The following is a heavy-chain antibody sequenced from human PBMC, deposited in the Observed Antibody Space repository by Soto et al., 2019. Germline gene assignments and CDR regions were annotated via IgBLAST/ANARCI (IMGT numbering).Heavy chain of an antibody. Sequence: ASVKVSCKASGYTFTSYGISWVRQTPGQGLERMGWISAYNGNTNYAQKLQGRVTMTTDTSTSTAYMELRSLRFDDTSLYYCARTDGFLEWSRSSGYWGQGTLVTVSS. D-gene: IGHD3-3*01. CDR2: ISAYNGNT. J-gene: IGHJ4*02. CDR1: GYTFTSYG. CDR3: ARTDGFLEWSRSSGY. V-gene: IGHV1-18*01.